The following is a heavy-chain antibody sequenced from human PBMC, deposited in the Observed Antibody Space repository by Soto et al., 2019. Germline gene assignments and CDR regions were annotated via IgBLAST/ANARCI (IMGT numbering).Heavy chain of an antibody. Sequence: SVKVSCKASGGTFSSYTISWVRQAPGQGLEWMGRIIPILGIANYAQKFQGRVTITADKSTSTAYMELSSLRSEDTAVYYCARDIVVVVAATRPNNWFDPWGQGTLVTVSS. D-gene: IGHD2-15*01. CDR3: ARDIVVVVAATRPNNWFDP. J-gene: IGHJ5*02. V-gene: IGHV1-69*04. CDR1: GGTFSSYT. CDR2: IIPILGIA.